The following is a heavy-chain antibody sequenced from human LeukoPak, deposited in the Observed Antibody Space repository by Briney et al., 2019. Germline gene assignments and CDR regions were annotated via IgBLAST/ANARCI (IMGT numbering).Heavy chain of an antibody. CDR3: ARGQGYNWNDGGNWFDP. D-gene: IGHD1-20*01. CDR1: GGTFSSYA. J-gene: IGHJ5*02. V-gene: IGHV1-18*01. CDR2: IIAYNGNT. Sequence: GASVKVSCKASGGTFSSYAISWVRQAPGQGLEWMGGIIAYNGNTNYAQKLQGRVTMTTDTSTSTAYMELRSLRSDDTAVYYCARGQGYNWNDGGNWFDPWGQGTLVTVSS.